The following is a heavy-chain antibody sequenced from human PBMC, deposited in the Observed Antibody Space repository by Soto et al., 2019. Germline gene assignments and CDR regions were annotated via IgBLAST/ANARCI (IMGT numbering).Heavy chain of an antibody. CDR2: INHSGST. V-gene: IGHV4-34*01. CDR1: GGSFSGYY. Sequence: SETLSLTCAVYGGSFSGYYWSWIRQPPGKGLEWIGEINHSGSTNYNPSLKSRVTISVDTSKNQFSLKLSSVTAADTAVYYCARGHSQVAPGLLRYFDWLRGTYYYYGMDVWGQGTPVTVSS. D-gene: IGHD3-9*01. CDR3: ARGHSQVAPGLLRYFDWLRGTYYYYGMDV. J-gene: IGHJ6*02.